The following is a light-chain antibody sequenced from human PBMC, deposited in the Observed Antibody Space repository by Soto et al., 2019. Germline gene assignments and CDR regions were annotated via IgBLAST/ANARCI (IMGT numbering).Light chain of an antibody. Sequence: QSVLTQPPSVSGAPGQRVTISCTGSSSNIGAGYDVHWYQQVPGTAPKLLIYGNLNRPSGVPDRFYGSKSGTSASLAITGIQADDEDDYYCQSYDSSLTVVFGGGTKLTVL. V-gene: IGLV1-40*01. CDR2: GNL. J-gene: IGLJ2*01. CDR1: SSNIGAGYD. CDR3: QSYDSSLTVV.